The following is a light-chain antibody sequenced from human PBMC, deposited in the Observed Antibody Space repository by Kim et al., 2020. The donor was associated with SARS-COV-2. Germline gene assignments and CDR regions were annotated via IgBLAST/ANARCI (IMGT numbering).Light chain of an antibody. Sequence: SYELTQPLSVSVALGQTARITCGGNNIGSKNVHWYQQKPGQAPVLVIYRDSNRPSGIPERFSGSNSGNTATLTISRAQAGDEADYYCQVWDSSRYVVFGGGTQLTVL. CDR3: QVWDSSRYVV. CDR2: RDS. CDR1: NIGSKN. J-gene: IGLJ2*01. V-gene: IGLV3-9*01.